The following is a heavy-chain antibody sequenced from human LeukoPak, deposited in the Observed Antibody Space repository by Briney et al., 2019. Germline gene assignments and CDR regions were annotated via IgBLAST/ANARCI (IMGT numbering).Heavy chain of an antibody. D-gene: IGHD6-6*01. Sequence: SETLSLTCTVSGGSISSYYWSWIRQPPGKGLEWIGYIYYSGSTNYNPSLKSRVTISVDTSKNQFSLKLSSVTAAGTAVYYCARRTYSSSWRPNHDAFDIWGQGTMVTVSS. CDR3: ARRTYSSSWRPNHDAFDI. CDR1: GGSISSYY. V-gene: IGHV4-59*08. J-gene: IGHJ3*02. CDR2: IYYSGST.